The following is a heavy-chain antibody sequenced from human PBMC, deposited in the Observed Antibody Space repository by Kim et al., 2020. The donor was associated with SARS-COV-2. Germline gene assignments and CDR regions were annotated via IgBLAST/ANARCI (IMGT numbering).Heavy chain of an antibody. J-gene: IGHJ6*02. CDR1: GFTFSTYG. Sequence: GGSLRLSCSASGFTFSTYGMSWVRQAPGKGLEAVSDISNSGGNTYATDSVKGSLSISRDHPRNTLYLQMNSLRAEDSAIYYCAKSQTGSYLNVVDVWVQG. CDR3: AKSQTGSYLNVVDV. V-gene: IGHV3-23*01. CDR2: ISNSGGNT. D-gene: IGHD1-26*01.